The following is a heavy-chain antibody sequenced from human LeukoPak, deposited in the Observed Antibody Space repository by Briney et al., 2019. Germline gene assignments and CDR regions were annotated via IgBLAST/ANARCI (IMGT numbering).Heavy chain of an antibody. J-gene: IGHJ4*02. D-gene: IGHD6-25*01. V-gene: IGHV4-39*01. CDR3: ARRGDAATGFDY. CDR2: IYYSGST. Sequence: SETLFLTCTVSGGSISSSSYYWGWIRQPPGKGLEWIGSIYYSGSTYYIPSLKSRVTISVDTSKNQFSLKLSSVTAADTAVYYCARRGDAATGFDYWGQGTLVTVSS. CDR1: GGSISSSSYY.